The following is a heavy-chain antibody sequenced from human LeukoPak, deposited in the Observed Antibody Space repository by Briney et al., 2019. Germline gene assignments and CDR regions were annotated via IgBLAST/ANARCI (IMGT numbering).Heavy chain of an antibody. CDR1: GFTFSSYG. V-gene: IGHV3-33*06. CDR3: AKERGGGGYSYGQYYFDY. D-gene: IGHD5-18*01. J-gene: IGHJ4*02. Sequence: GGSLRLSCVAYGFTFSSYGMHWVRQAPGKGLEWVAVIWYDGSNKYYADSVKGRFTISRDNSKNTLYLQMNSMRAEDTAVYYCAKERGGGGYSYGQYYFDYWGQGTLVTVSS. CDR2: IWYDGSNK.